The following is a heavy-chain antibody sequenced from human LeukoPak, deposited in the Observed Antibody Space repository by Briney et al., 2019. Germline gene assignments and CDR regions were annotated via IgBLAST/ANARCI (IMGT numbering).Heavy chain of an antibody. CDR2: FDTEDGET. CDR1: GYTLTELS. J-gene: IGHJ6*03. V-gene: IGHV1-24*01. D-gene: IGHD2-2*01. CDR3: STAPIVVVPAVIYYYMDV. Sequence: GAAVKVSCKVSGYTLTELSMHLVRQAPGKGREWMGGFDTEDGETIYAQMFQGRVTMTEDTATDKDYLDLNRLRSGGTDVYYYSTAPIVVVPAVIYYYMDVSGKRTTVTLSS.